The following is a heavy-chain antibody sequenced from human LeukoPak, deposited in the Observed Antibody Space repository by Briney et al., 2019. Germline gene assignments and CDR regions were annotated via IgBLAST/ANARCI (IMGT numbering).Heavy chain of an antibody. CDR3: AKKAQYNGNYPLDY. Sequence: QSGGSLRLSCAASGFTFTSYSMSRVRQAPGKGLEWVSGTSDRGDYTYYADSVKGRFTISRDNSKNTLYLQMNSLRAEDTALYFCAKKAQYNGNYPLDYWGQGTLVTVSS. CDR2: TSDRGDYT. CDR1: GFTFTSYS. D-gene: IGHD1-26*01. V-gene: IGHV3-23*01. J-gene: IGHJ4*02.